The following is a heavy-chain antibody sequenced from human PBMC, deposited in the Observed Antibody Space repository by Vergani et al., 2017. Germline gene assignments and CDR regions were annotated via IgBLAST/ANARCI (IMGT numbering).Heavy chain of an antibody. D-gene: IGHD3-22*01. J-gene: IGHJ4*02. CDR3: ARDRNYYDSSGYYGFDY. V-gene: IGHV4-59*01. CDR2: IYYSGST. CDR1: GGSISSYN. Sequence: QVQLQESGPGLVKPSETLSLTCTVSGGSISSYNWSWIRQPPGKGLEWIGYIYYSGSTNYNPSLKSRVTISVDTSKNQFSLKLSSVTAADTAVYYCARDRNYYDSSGYYGFDYWGQGTLVTVTS.